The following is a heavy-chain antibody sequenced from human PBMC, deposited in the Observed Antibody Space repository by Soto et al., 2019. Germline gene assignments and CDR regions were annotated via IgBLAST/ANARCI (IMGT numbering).Heavy chain of an antibody. CDR1: GGSFSGFY. CDR2: MIDSGST. Sequence: SETLSLTCAVYGGSFSGFYWSWIRQSPEKGLEWIGEMIDSGSTNYNPSLESRVTVSLDTSKKQVSLTLNSVTAADTAVYYCARVWSQVITTVIGVVSRRALDVWGQGTLVTVSS. V-gene: IGHV4-34*12. CDR3: ARVWSQVITTVIGVVSRRALDV. J-gene: IGHJ3*01. D-gene: IGHD3-3*01.